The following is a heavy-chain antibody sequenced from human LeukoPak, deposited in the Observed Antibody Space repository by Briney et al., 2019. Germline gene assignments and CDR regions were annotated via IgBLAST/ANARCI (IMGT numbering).Heavy chain of an antibody. CDR2: ISYDGSNK. J-gene: IGHJ4*02. D-gene: IGHD3-22*01. CDR3: AKEWYYYDTSGYYSYFDY. CDR1: GFSFSSYG. V-gene: IGHV3-30*18. Sequence: GRSLRLSCAASGFSFSSYGMHWVRQVPGKGLEWVALISYDGSNKYYADSVNGRFTISRDNSKNTLYLQMNSLRAEDTAVYYCAKEWYYYDTSGYYSYFDYWGQGTLVTVSS.